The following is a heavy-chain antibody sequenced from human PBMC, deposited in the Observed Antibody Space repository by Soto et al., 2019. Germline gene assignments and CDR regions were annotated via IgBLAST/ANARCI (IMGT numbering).Heavy chain of an antibody. Sequence: GGSLRLSCVASGFTFRNYAMSWVRQAPGRGLEWVSTISTRGSTTYYTDSVKGRFTISRDNSDNTVHLQMNSLRADDTAVYYCAKNPHWFDVKYFDSWGQGTLVTVSS. CDR3: AKNPHWFDVKYFDS. D-gene: IGHD3-10*01. CDR2: ISTRGSTT. J-gene: IGHJ4*02. CDR1: GFTFRNYA. V-gene: IGHV3-23*01.